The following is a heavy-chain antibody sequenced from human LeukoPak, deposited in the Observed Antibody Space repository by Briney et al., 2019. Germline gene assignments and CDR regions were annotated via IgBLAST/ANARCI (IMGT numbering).Heavy chain of an antibody. D-gene: IGHD2-2*01. J-gene: IGHJ4*02. CDR1: GGSVSSCSYY. CDR2: IYYSGST. V-gene: IGHV4-61*01. CDR3: ARETMDYCSSTSCYAVGLFDY. Sequence: SEPLSLTCTVSGGSVSSCSYYWRWIRQPPGKGLECIWYIYYSGSTNYNPSLKSRVTISVDTSKNQFSLKLSYVTAADTAVYYCARETMDYCSSTSCYAVGLFDYWGQGTLVTVSS.